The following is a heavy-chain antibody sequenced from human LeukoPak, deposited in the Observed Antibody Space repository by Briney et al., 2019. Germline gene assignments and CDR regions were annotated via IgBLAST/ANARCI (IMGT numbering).Heavy chain of an antibody. CDR1: GGSISSYY. CDR2: IYYSGST. J-gene: IGHJ5*02. Sequence: SETLSLTCTVSGGSISSYYWSWIRQPPGKGLEWIGYIYYSGSTNYNPSLKSRVTISVATSKNQFFLKRSSVTAAETALYSCAKGRSGSGLFEPWGQGTLVTVSS. D-gene: IGHD3-22*01. CDR3: AKGRSGSGLFEP. V-gene: IGHV4-59*01.